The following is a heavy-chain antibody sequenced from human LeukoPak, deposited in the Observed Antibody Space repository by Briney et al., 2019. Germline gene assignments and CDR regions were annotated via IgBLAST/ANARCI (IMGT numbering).Heavy chain of an antibody. CDR1: GGSISSYY. Sequence: PSETLSLTCTVSGGSISSYYWSWIRQPPGKGLEWIGYIYYSGSTNYNPSLKSRVTISVDTSKNQFSLKLSSVTAADTAVYYCARDYNYYDSSDAFDIWGQGTMVTVSS. CDR2: IYYSGST. V-gene: IGHV4-59*01. D-gene: IGHD3-22*01. J-gene: IGHJ3*02. CDR3: ARDYNYYDSSDAFDI.